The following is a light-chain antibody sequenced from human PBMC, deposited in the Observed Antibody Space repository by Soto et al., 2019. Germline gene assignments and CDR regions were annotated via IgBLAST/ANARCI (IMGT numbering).Light chain of an antibody. CDR2: AAS. CDR1: QSISSY. J-gene: IGKJ2*01. CDR3: QQSYSTPYT. Sequence: DTQVTQSPSSLSAYVGDRVTITCRASQSISSYLNWCQQTPGKAPRLVIYAASNLQSGIPSRFSGSGSGTDFTLTINSLQPEDFATYYCQQSYSTPYTFGQGTKLEIK. V-gene: IGKV1-39*01.